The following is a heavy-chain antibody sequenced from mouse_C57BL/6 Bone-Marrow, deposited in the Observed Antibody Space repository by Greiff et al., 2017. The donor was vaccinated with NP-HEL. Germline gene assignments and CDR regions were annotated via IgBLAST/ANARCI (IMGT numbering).Heavy chain of an antibody. Sequence: EVKVVESGGGLVQPGGSLKLSCAASGFTFSDYYMYWVRQTPEKRLEWVAYISNGGGSTYYPDTVKGRFTISRDNAKNTLYLQMSRLKSEDTAMYYCATLELGRGWYFDVWGTVTTVTVSS. CDR1: GFTFSDYY. D-gene: IGHD4-1*01. CDR2: ISNGGGST. J-gene: IGHJ1*03. CDR3: ATLELGRGWYFDV. V-gene: IGHV5-12*01.